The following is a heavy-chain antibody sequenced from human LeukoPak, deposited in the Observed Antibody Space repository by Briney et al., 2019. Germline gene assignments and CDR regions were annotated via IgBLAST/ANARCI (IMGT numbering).Heavy chain of an antibody. CDR3: TRVARFIVGATTFDY. Sequence: GGSLRLSCTASGFAFGDYAMSWFRQAPGKGLEWVGFIRSKAYGGTTEYAASVKGRFTISRDDSKSIAYLQMNSLKTEDTAVYYCTRVARFIVGATTFDYWGQGTLVTVSS. CDR2: IRSKAYGGTT. CDR1: GFAFGDYA. D-gene: IGHD1-26*01. V-gene: IGHV3-49*03. J-gene: IGHJ4*02.